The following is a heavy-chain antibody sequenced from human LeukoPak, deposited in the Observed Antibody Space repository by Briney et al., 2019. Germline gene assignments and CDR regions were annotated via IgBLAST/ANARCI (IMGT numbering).Heavy chain of an antibody. Sequence: ASVKVSCKASGYTFTSYYLHWVRQAPGQGLEWLGIIHPTVGDTTYAQKFQGRVTMTRDMSTGTVYMDLSSLRSEDTAVYYCARYGFSSVWQGGWHAFDIWGQGTTVTVSS. V-gene: IGHV1-46*01. CDR1: GYTFTSYY. D-gene: IGHD6-25*01. CDR3: ARYGFSSVWQGGWHAFDI. J-gene: IGHJ3*02. CDR2: IHPTVGDT.